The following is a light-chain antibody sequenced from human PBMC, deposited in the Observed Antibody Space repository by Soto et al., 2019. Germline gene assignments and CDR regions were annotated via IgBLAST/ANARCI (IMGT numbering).Light chain of an antibody. J-gene: IGKJ1*01. V-gene: IGKV1-5*03. CDR1: QTISRW. CDR3: QHWS. CDR2: KAS. Sequence: IQMNQSLSTLSASVGYKVTITCRASQTISRWLAWYQQKPGEVPKLPIYKASVLESGVPSRFSGSGSGTEFTLTISRLQPEDVATYYCQHWSFGQGTKVDI.